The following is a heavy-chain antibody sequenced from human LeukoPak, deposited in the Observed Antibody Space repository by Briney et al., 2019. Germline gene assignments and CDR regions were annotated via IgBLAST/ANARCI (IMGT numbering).Heavy chain of an antibody. CDR1: GFTFSSYD. V-gene: IGHV3-48*03. CDR2: ISSSGSSI. D-gene: IGHD2-8*02. CDR3: AGRPGTGYRIDY. J-gene: IGHJ4*02. Sequence: GGCLRLSCAVSGFTFSSYDMNWVRQAPGKGLEWVSYISSSGSSIYYADSVKGRFTISRANAKNSLYLQMNSLRDEDTAVYCCAGRPGTGYRIDYWGQGTLVTVSS.